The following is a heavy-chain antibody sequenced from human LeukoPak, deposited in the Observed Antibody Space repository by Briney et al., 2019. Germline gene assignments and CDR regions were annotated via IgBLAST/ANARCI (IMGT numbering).Heavy chain of an antibody. CDR3: ARGPLLRFLEWSGYWFDP. J-gene: IGHJ5*02. Sequence: SVKVSCKASGGTFSSYAISWVRQAPGQGLEWMGRIIPIFGTANYAQKFQGRVTITTDESTSTAYMELSSLRSEDTAVYYSARGPLLRFLEWSGYWFDPWGQGTLVTVSS. D-gene: IGHD3-3*01. CDR2: IIPIFGTA. CDR1: GGTFSSYA. V-gene: IGHV1-69*05.